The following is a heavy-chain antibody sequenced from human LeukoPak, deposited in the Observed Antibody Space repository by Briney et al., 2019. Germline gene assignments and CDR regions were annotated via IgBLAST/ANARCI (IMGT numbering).Heavy chain of an antibody. J-gene: IGHJ6*03. CDR1: GGSISSYY. D-gene: IGHD6-6*01. CDR2: IYYSGST. CDR3: ARASSSSFPYYYYYMDV. V-gene: IGHV4-59*12. Sequence: SETLSLTCTVSGGSISSYYWSWIRQPPGKGLEWIGYIYYSGSTNYNPSLKSRVTISVDTSKNQFSLKLSSVTAADTAVYYCARASSSSFPYYYYYMDVWGKGTTVTISS.